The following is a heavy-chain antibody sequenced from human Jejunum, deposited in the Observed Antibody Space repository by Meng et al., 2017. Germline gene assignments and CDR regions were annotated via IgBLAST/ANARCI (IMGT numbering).Heavy chain of an antibody. CDR3: ASSNGKIDS. Sequence: GGSLRLSCAASGFTFSSYWMHWVRQAPGKGLVWVSHINTDGSTTNYAGSVKGRFTISRDNARTTRYLQMNSLRAEDTAVYYCASSNGKIDSWGQGTLVTVSS. V-gene: IGHV3-74*01. D-gene: IGHD1-14*01. CDR1: GFTFSSYW. J-gene: IGHJ4*02. CDR2: INTDGSTT.